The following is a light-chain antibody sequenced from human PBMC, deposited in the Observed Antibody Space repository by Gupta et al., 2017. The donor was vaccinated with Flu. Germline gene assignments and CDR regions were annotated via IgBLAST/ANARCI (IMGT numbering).Light chain of an antibody. CDR1: QNVLSSYSDSKY. V-gene: IGKV4-1*01. J-gene: IGKJ1*01. Sequence: SRGESATIDGRASQNVLSSYSDSKYLAWYQQRPGQAPRLLIYWASKRASGVPGRVSGRGSGTEFTLTISGLEAEEVAVDFGQQYCKRSPTFGQGTKVEI. CDR3: QQYCKRSPT. CDR2: WAS.